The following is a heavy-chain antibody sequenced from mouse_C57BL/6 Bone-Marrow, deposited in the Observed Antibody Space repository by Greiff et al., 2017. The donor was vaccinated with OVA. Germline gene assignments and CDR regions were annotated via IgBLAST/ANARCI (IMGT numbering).Heavy chain of an antibody. CDR1: GFNIKDYY. Sequence: VQLQQSGAELVRPGASVKLSCTASGFNIKDYYMHWVKQRPEQGLEWIGRIDPEDGDTEYAPKFQGKATMTADTSSNTAYLQLSSLTSEDTAVYYCTAIYYGNYLYYWGQGTTLTVAS. CDR3: TAIYYGNYLYY. J-gene: IGHJ2*01. D-gene: IGHD2-1*01. V-gene: IGHV14-1*01. CDR2: IDPEDGDT.